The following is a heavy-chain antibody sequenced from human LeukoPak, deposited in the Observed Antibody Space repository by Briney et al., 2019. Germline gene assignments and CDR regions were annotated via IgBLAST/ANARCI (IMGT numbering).Heavy chain of an antibody. CDR1: GYSISSGYY. CDR2: IYHSGST. D-gene: IGHD5-12*01. CDR3: ARGDSGYDYYFDY. V-gene: IGHV4-38-2*01. J-gene: IGHJ4*02. Sequence: SETLSLTCAVSGYSISSGYYWGWIRQPPGKGLEWIGSIYHSGSTYYNPSLKSRVTISVDTSKNQFSLKLSSVTAADTAVYYCARGDSGYDYYFDYWGQGTLVTVSP.